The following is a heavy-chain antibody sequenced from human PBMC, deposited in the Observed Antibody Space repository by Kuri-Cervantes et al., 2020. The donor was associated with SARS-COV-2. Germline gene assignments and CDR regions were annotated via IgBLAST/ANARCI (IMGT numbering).Heavy chain of an antibody. V-gene: IGHV1-18*04. Sequence: ASVKVSCKASGYTFTSYGISWVRPAPGQGLEWMGWISAYNGNTNYAQKLQGRVTMTRDTSTSTVYMELSSLRSEDTAVYYCARWEGYCSSTSCYPRRRVGFDYWGQGTLVTVSS. J-gene: IGHJ4*02. CDR3: ARWEGYCSSTSCYPRRRVGFDY. CDR2: ISAYNGNT. D-gene: IGHD2-2*01. CDR1: GYTFTSYG.